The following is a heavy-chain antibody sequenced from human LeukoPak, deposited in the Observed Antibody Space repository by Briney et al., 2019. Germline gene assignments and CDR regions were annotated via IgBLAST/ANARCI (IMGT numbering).Heavy chain of an antibody. Sequence: GGSLRLSCAASGFTFSNYAMRWVRQAPGKGLEWVSGISAEDGSTSYTDSVKGRFTISRDNAKNSLYLQMNSLRAEDTAVYYCARHARVAGFDYWGLGTLVTVSS. CDR2: ISAEDGST. J-gene: IGHJ4*02. D-gene: IGHD6-19*01. CDR3: ARHARVAGFDY. V-gene: IGHV3-23*01. CDR1: GFTFSNYA.